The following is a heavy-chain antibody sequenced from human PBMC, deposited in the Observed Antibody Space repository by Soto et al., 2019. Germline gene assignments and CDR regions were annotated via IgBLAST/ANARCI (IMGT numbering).Heavy chain of an antibody. J-gene: IGHJ5*02. CDR1: GFTFSNAW. CDR2: IKSKTDGGTT. D-gene: IGHD2-15*01. Sequence: GGSLRLSCAASGFTFSNAWMSWVRQAPGKGLEWVGRIKSKTDGGTTDYAAPVKGRFTISRDDSKNTLYLQMNSLKTEDTAVYYCTTSGFVVVVAATGNWFDPWGQGTLVTVSS. V-gene: IGHV3-15*01. CDR3: TTSGFVVVVAATGNWFDP.